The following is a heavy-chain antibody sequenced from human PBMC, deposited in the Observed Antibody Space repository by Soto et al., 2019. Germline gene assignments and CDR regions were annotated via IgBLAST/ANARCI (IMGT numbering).Heavy chain of an antibody. CDR1: GGSVSSGSYY. J-gene: IGHJ4*02. V-gene: IGHV4-61*01. D-gene: IGHD2-8*01. CDR3: ASGIMVYAIESGHYFDY. Sequence: PSETLSLTCTVSGGSVSSGSYYWSWIRQPPGKGLEWIGYIYYGGSTNYNPSLKSRVTISVDTSKNQFSLKLSSVTAADTAVYYCASGIMVYAIESGHYFDYWGQGTLVTVSS. CDR2: IYYGGST.